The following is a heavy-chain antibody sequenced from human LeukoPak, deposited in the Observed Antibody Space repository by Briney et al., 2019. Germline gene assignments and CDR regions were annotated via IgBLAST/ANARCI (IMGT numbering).Heavy chain of an antibody. CDR3: AKGYGDYFDY. J-gene: IGHJ4*02. Sequence: GGSLRLSCAASRFTFSSYAMSWVRQGPGKGLEWVSAISGSGGSTYYADSVKGRFTISRDNSKNTLYLQMNSLRAEDTAVYYCAKGYGDYFDYWGQGTLVTVSS. CDR1: RFTFSSYA. CDR2: ISGSGGST. D-gene: IGHD4-17*01. V-gene: IGHV3-23*01.